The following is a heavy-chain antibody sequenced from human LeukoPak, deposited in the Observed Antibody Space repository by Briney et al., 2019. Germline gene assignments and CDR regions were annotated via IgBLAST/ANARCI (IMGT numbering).Heavy chain of an antibody. J-gene: IGHJ2*01. D-gene: IGHD3-22*01. CDR1: GFTFSSYA. V-gene: IGHV3-23*01. CDR2: IGGSGGST. CDR3: AKDRHYYDSSGYYYWNFDL. Sequence: GGSLRLSCAASGFTFSSYAMSWVRQAPGEGLEWVSAIGGSGGSTYYADSVKGRFTISRDNSKNTLYLQMNSLRAEDTAVYYCAKDRHYYDSSGYYYWNFDLWGRGTLVTVSS.